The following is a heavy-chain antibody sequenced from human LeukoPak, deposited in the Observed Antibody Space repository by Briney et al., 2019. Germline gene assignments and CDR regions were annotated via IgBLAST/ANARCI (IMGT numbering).Heavy chain of an antibody. CDR3: ARGNSNYVFDY. CDR1: GGSISSGSYY. J-gene: IGHJ4*02. Sequence: SETLSLTCTVPGGSISSGSYYWSWIRQPAGKGLEWIGRIYTSGSTNYNPSLMSRVTISVDTSKNQFSLKLSSVTAADTAVYYCARGNSNYVFDYWGQGTLVTVSS. V-gene: IGHV4-61*02. CDR2: IYTSGST. D-gene: IGHD4-11*01.